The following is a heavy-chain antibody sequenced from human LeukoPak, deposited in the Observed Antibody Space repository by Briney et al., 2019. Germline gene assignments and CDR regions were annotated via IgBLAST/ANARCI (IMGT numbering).Heavy chain of an antibody. CDR3: AKREYDSSAYPMYPIDY. J-gene: IGHJ4*02. D-gene: IGHD3-22*01. V-gene: IGHV3-23*01. Sequence: GGSLRLSCAVSGFSFIDYAMSWVRQAPGKGLEWVSVISGSGGTTYYADSVEGRFVMSTDNSKNTLYLQMNSLRTDDSAVYYCAKREYDSSAYPMYPIDYWRQGTLVTVSA. CDR2: ISGSGGTT. CDR1: GFSFIDYA.